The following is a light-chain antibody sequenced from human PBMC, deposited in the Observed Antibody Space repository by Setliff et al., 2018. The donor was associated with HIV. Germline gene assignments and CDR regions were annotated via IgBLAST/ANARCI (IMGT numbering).Light chain of an antibody. V-gene: IGLV2-14*01. CDR2: DVV. CDR1: SSDVGGYNY. CDR3: SSFTTTNTPSV. Sequence: QSALTQPASVSASPGQSITISCTGTSSDVGGYNYVSWYQQHPGKAPKLIIYDVVNRPSGVSDRFSGSKSGSTASLTISGLQAEDEADYYCSSFTTTNTPSVFGAGTKVTVL. J-gene: IGLJ1*01.